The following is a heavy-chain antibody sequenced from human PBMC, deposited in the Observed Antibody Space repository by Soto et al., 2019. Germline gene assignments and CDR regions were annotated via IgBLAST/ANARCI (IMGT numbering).Heavy chain of an antibody. CDR1: GGSISSYY. J-gene: IGHJ4*02. CDR2: MYYSGST. CDR3: AREITVTTYSGYFDY. V-gene: IGHV4-59*01. Sequence: QVQLQESGPGLVKPSETLSLTCTVSGGSISSYYWSWIRQPPGTGLEWIGYMYYSGSTNYNPSLKSRVTISVDTSKNQFSLKLSSVTAADTAVYSCAREITVTTYSGYFDYWGQGTLVTVSS. D-gene: IGHD4-17*01.